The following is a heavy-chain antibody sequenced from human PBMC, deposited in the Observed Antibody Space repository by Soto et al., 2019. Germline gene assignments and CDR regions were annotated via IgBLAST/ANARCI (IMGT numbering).Heavy chain of an antibody. V-gene: IGHV1-69*06. CDR3: ARDRATYYYDSSGYYPLYE. D-gene: IGHD3-22*01. CDR1: GGTFSSYA. CDR2: IIPIFGTA. J-gene: IGHJ4*02. Sequence: QVQLVQSGAEVKKPGSSVKVSCKASGGTFSSYAISWVRQAPGQGLEWMGGIIPIFGTANYAQKFQGRVTITADKSTSTAYMELSSLRSEDTAVYYCARDRATYYYDSSGYYPLYEWGQGTLVTVSS.